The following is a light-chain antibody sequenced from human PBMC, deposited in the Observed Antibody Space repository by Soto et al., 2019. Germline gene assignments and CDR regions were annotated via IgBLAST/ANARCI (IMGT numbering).Light chain of an antibody. Sequence: DIQMTQSPSSLSESLGNRATSXXQASQNINNYLNWYQQKPGKAPELLIYDASNLERGVPSRFRGSGSGTDFTFTISRLQPEDIATYYCQQYENLPTFGQGTRLDIK. CDR2: DAS. CDR1: QNINNY. V-gene: IGKV1-33*01. CDR3: QQYENLPT. J-gene: IGKJ5*01.